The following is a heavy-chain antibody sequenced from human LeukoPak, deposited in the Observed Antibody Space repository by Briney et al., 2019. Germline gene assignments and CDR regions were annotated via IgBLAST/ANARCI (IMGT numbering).Heavy chain of an antibody. Sequence: SVKVSCKASGYTFTGYYMHWVRQAPGQGLEWMGGIIPIFGTANYAQKFQGRVTITADESTSTAYMELSSLRSEDTAVYYCAKSGFSPTYPVYYYYMDVWGKGTTVTVSS. V-gene: IGHV1-69*13. CDR2: IIPIFGTA. J-gene: IGHJ6*03. CDR3: AKSGFSPTYPVYYYYMDV. CDR1: GYTFTGYY. D-gene: IGHD3-3*01.